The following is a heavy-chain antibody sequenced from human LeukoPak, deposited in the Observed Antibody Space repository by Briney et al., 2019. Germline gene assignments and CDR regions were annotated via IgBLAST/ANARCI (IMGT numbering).Heavy chain of an antibody. Sequence: GASVKVSCKASGGTFSSYAISWVRQAPGQGLEWMGRIIPILGIANYAQRFQGRVTITADKSTSTAYMELSSLRSEDTAVYYCARDLWPTYYYDSSGYSHGWGQGTLVTVSS. D-gene: IGHD3-22*01. J-gene: IGHJ4*02. CDR2: IIPILGIA. CDR3: ARDLWPTYYYDSSGYSHG. V-gene: IGHV1-69*04. CDR1: GGTFSSYA.